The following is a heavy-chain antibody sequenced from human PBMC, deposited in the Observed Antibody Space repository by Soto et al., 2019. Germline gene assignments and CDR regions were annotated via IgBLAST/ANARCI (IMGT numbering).Heavy chain of an antibody. Sequence: SLRLSCAASGFTFSSYGMHWVRQAPGKGLEWVAVISCDGSNKYYADSVKGRFTISRDNSKNTLYLQMNSLRAEDTAVYYCAKDRRGSGSYYMALDYWGQGTLVTVSS. V-gene: IGHV3-30*18. J-gene: IGHJ4*02. CDR2: ISCDGSNK. D-gene: IGHD3-10*01. CDR3: AKDRRGSGSYYMALDY. CDR1: GFTFSSYG.